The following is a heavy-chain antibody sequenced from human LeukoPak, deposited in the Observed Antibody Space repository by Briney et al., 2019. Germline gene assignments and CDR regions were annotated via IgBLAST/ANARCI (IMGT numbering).Heavy chain of an antibody. CDR3: ARPQWLFRNDAFDI. CDR1: GFTFSSYS. D-gene: IGHD3-22*01. Sequence: GGSLRLSCAASGFTFSSYSMNWVRQAPGKGLEWVSSTSSSSSHIYYADSVKGRFTISRDNAKNSLYLQMNSLRAEDTAVYYCARPQWLFRNDAFDIWGQGTMVTVSS. V-gene: IGHV3-21*01. CDR2: TSSSSSHI. J-gene: IGHJ3*02.